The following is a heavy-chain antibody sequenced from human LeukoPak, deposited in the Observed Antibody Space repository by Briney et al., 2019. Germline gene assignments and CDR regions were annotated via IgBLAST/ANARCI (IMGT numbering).Heavy chain of an antibody. CDR2: IYYSGST. Sequence: PSQTLSLTCTVSDGSISSGGYYWSWIRQHPGKGLEWIGYIYYSGSTYYNPSLKSRVTISVDTSKNQFSLKLSSVTAADTAVYYCARGGNYYDSSGYPDYWGQGTLVTVSS. CDR3: ARGGNYYDSSGYPDY. J-gene: IGHJ4*02. D-gene: IGHD3-22*01. CDR1: DGSISSGGYY. V-gene: IGHV4-31*03.